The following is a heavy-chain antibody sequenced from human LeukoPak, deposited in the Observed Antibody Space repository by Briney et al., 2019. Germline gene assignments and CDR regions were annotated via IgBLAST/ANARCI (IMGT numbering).Heavy chain of an antibody. D-gene: IGHD6-6*01. CDR2: ISAYNGNT. Sequence: ASVKVSCRASGYTFTSYGISWVRQAPGQGLEWMGWISAYNGNTNYAQKLQGRVTMTTDTSASTAYMELRSPRSDDTAVYYCAREIRYSSSRYYYYYMDVWGKGTTVTVSS. CDR1: GYTFTSYG. CDR3: AREIRYSSSRYYYYYMDV. V-gene: IGHV1-18*01. J-gene: IGHJ6*03.